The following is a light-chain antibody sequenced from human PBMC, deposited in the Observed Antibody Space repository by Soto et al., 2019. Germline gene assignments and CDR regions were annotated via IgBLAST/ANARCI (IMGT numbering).Light chain of an antibody. CDR3: ASWDGSLNGVV. Sequence: QAVVTQPPSASGTPGQRVTISCSGSSSNIGSNTVNWYHHLPGTAPKLLIYNNNQRPSGVPDRFSGSKSGTSASLAISGLQSEDEAGYYCASWDGSLNGVVFGGGTKLTVL. CDR1: SSNIGSNT. V-gene: IGLV1-44*01. CDR2: NNN. J-gene: IGLJ2*01.